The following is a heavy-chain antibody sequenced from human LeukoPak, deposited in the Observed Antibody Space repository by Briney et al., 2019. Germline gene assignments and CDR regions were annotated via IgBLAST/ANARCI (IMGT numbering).Heavy chain of an antibody. V-gene: IGHV3-73*01. Sequence: GWSVRLSCAASGFTFSDSDIHWVRQASGKGLEWVGRITTKRSNYATAYTASVKGRFTISRHDSENTAYLQMNSLKPEDTALYYCTTYRSGHYWGQGTLVTVSS. D-gene: IGHD6-19*01. CDR2: ITTKRSNYAT. CDR3: TTYRSGHY. CDR1: GFTFSDSD. J-gene: IGHJ4*02.